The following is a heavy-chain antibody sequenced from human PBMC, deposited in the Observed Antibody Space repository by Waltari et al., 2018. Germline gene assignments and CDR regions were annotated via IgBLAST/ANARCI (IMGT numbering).Heavy chain of an antibody. CDR1: KVTLPESS. D-gene: IGHD3-22*01. J-gene: IGHJ6*03. CDR3: ARGGTFPGYYYYMDI. CDR2: ISHEGDT. Sequence: QAPIQQWGTGQLKASEPLSLTCAVYKVTLPESSWSWVRQAPGKGLERIGEISHEGDTKYKSSLRNRLTLSVDTSTKQFSLTLRSVIAADTATYYCARGGTFPGYYYYMDIWGKGTPVTVSS. V-gene: IGHV4-34*01.